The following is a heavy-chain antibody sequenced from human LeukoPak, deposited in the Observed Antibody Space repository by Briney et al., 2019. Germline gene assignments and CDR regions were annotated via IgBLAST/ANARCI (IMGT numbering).Heavy chain of an antibody. D-gene: IGHD3-22*01. CDR2: TSYDGSNK. J-gene: IGHJ1*01. Sequence: GGSLRLSCAASGFTFSSYGMHWVRQAPGKGLEWVAVTSYDGSNKYYADSVKGRFTISSGNYKNTMYLQMNSLRAEDTAVYYCASEDYYDSSAYYYRNFQHWGQGTLVTVSS. V-gene: IGHV3-30*03. CDR1: GFTFSSYG. CDR3: ASEDYYDSSAYYYRNFQH.